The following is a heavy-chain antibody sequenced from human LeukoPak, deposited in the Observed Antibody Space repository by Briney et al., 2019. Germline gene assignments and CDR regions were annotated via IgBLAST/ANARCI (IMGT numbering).Heavy chain of an antibody. CDR1: GFTFSSYS. CDR2: ISSSSSYI. CDR3: ARTEYYYDSSGPFQGGGYYGMDV. Sequence: GGSLRLSCAASGFTFSSYSMNWVRQAPGKGLEWVSSISSSSSYIYYADSVKGRFTISRDNAKNSLYLQMNSLRAEDTAVYYCARTEYYYDSSGPFQGGGYYGMDVWGQGTTVTVSS. V-gene: IGHV3-21*01. D-gene: IGHD3-22*01. J-gene: IGHJ6*02.